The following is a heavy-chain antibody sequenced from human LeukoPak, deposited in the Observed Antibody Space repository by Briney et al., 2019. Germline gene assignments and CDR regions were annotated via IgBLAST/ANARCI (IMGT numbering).Heavy chain of an antibody. CDR3: ARETASGHGACDI. CDR2: ISSRGGTT. V-gene: IGHV3-23*01. CDR1: GFTFSSYA. Sequence: PGGSLRLSCAASGFTFSSYAMSWVRQAPGKGLEWVSGISSRGGTTYYAGSVKGRFTISRDNSKNTLYLQMNSLRAEDTALYYCARETASGHGACDIWGQGTIVTVSS. J-gene: IGHJ3*02. D-gene: IGHD2-15*01.